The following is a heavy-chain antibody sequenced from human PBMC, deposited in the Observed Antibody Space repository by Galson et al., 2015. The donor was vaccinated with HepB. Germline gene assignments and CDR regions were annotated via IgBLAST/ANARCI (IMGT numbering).Heavy chain of an antibody. CDR3: VRGGGAGGSGYYVADY. Sequence: VKVSCKVSGYTFIDYYMHWVQQAPGIGLAWMGLLYPKEGETRYAEKFQGRVTITADTSTDTAYMELSSLRSEDTAVYYCVRGGGAGGSGYYVADYWGQGTLVTVSS. CDR2: LYPKEGET. CDR1: GYTFIDYY. D-gene: IGHD3-3*01. V-gene: IGHV1-69-2*01. J-gene: IGHJ4*02.